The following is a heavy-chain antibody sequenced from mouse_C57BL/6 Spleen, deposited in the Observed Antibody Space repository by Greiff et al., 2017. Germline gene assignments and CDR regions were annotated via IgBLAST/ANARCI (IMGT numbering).Heavy chain of an antibody. CDR2: INYDGSST. J-gene: IGHJ2*01. CDR3: ARVSYYYCSSFDY. V-gene: IGHV5-16*01. D-gene: IGHD1-1*01. CDR1: GFTFSDYY. Sequence: EVQVVESEGGLVQPGSSMKLSCTASGFTFSDYYMAWVRQVPEKGLEWVANINYDGSSTYYLDSLQSRFIISRDNAKNILYLQMSSLKSEDTATYYCARVSYYYCSSFDYWGQGTTLTVSS.